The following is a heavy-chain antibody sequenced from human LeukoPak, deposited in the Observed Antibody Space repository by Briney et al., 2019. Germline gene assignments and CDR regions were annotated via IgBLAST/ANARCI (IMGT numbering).Heavy chain of an antibody. D-gene: IGHD2-2*01. CDR1: GGSFSGYY. CDR3: ARKKPIVVVPAAKRTYYMDV. V-gene: IGHV4-34*01. CDR2: INHSGSS. J-gene: IGHJ6*03. Sequence: PSETLSLTCAVYGGSFSGYYWSWIRQPPGKGVEWIGEINHSGSSNYNPSLKSRVTISVDTSKNQFSLKLGSVTAADTAVYHCARKKPIVVVPAAKRTYYMDVWGKGTTVTVSS.